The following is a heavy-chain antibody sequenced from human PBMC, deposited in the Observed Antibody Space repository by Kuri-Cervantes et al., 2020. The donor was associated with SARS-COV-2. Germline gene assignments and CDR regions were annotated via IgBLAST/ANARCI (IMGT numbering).Heavy chain of an antibody. D-gene: IGHD1-1*01. CDR3: VRDGDHWNFDY. CDR2: INPDGSYT. Sequence: GESLKISCAASGFTFDDYAIHWVRQAPGKGLVWVSRINPDGSYTNNADSVKGRFTLSRDNAKNMLFLQMNSLRAEDTAVYYCVRDGDHWNFDYWGQGTLVTVSS. V-gene: IGHV3-74*01. CDR1: GFTFDDYA. J-gene: IGHJ4*02.